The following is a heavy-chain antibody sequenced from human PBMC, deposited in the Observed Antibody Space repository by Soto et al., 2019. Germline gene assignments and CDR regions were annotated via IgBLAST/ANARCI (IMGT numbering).Heavy chain of an antibody. CDR1: GFTFNRYA. Sequence: EVQVVESGGDRIQPGGSLRLPCLGSGFTFNRYAMIWVRQAPGKGLEWVSAISTTGADSYYSDSVKGRFAISRDNSKDTLYLEMNSLRDEDTAVYYCTGIYSSSSRRTYYYYGMDVWGHGTTVIVSS. CDR3: TGIYSSSSRRTYYYYGMDV. CDR2: ISTTGADS. J-gene: IGHJ6*02. D-gene: IGHD6-6*01. V-gene: IGHV3-23*04.